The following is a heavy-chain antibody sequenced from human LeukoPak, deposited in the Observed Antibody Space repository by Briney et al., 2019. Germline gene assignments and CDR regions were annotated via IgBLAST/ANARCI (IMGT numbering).Heavy chain of an antibody. Sequence: VGSLRLSCAASGFTFSSYAISWVRQAPGKGLGWVSAISGSGGSTYYADSVKGRFTISRDNSKNTLYLQMNSLRADHTAVYYCAKGGRWAPPPNFHYWGQGTLPTDSS. J-gene: IGHJ4*02. CDR3: AKGGRWAPPPNFHY. CDR1: GFTFSSYA. CDR2: ISGSGGST. D-gene: IGHD1-1*01. V-gene: IGHV3-23*01.